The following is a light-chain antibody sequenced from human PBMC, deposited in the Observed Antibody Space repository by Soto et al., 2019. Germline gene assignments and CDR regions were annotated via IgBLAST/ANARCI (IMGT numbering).Light chain of an antibody. CDR1: SSDVGGYNY. CDR3: CSYTSRTTYV. V-gene: IGLV2-14*01. CDR2: AVT. Sequence: QAVLTLPASVSGSPGQSITISCTGTSSDVGGYNYVSWYQQHPGKAPKLIIYAVTSRPSGVSIRFSGSQSGNTASLTISGLQAEDEADYSCCSYTSRTTYVLGPGTQLTVL. J-gene: IGLJ1*01.